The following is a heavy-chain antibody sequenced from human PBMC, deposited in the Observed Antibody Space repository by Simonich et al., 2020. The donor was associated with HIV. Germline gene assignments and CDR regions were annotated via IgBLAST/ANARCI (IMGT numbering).Heavy chain of an antibody. Sequence: QVQLQQWGAGLLKPSETLSLTCPVYGGSFSGYYWSWIRQPPGKGLEWIGEINHRGSTNYNPSLKSMVTISVDTSKNQFSLKLSSVTAADTDVYYCARLTAGGLGEYFQHWGQGTLVTVSS. CDR3: ARLTAGGLGEYFQH. CDR2: INHRGST. J-gene: IGHJ1*01. CDR1: GGSFSGYY. V-gene: IGHV4-34*01. D-gene: IGHD6-13*01.